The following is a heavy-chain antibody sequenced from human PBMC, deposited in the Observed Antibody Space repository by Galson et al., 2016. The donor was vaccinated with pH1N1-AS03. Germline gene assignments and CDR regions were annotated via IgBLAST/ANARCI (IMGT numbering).Heavy chain of an antibody. D-gene: IGHD5-12*01. CDR3: ARDRGSGYDLFDYYYGMDV. CDR2: INAGNGNT. CDR1: GYTFTSYA. V-gene: IGHV1-3*01. Sequence: SVKVSCKASGYTFTSYAMHWVRQAPGQRLEWMGWINAGNGNTKYPQKFQGRVTITRDTSASTAYMELSSLRPEDAAVYYCARDRGSGYDLFDYYYGMDVWGQGTTVTVSS. J-gene: IGHJ6*02.